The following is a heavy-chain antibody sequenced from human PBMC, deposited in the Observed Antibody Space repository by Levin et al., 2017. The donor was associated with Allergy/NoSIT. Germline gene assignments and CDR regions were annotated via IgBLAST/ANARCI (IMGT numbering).Heavy chain of an antibody. D-gene: IGHD3-10*01. Sequence: HGESLKISCAASGFTFRSYGMHWVRQAPGKGLVWVSHIKTDGSRTDYADSVQGRFTISRDNAKNMLYLQMNSLRVEDTAVYYCARGGSDVWGKGTTVTVSS. CDR1: GFTFRSYG. V-gene: IGHV3-74*01. CDR2: IKTDGSRT. CDR3: ARGGSDV. J-gene: IGHJ6*04.